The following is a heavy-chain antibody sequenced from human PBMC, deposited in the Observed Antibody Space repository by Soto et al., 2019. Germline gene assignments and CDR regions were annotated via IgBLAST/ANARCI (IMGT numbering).Heavy chain of an antibody. CDR1: GGSISSSSYY. CDR3: ARPLWFGELFPFDY. Sequence: QLQLQESGPGLVKPSETLSLTCTVSGGSISSSSYYWGWIRQPPGKGLEWIGSIYYSGSTYYNPSLKSQVTISVDTSKNQFSLKLSSVTAADTAVYYCARPLWFGELFPFDYWGQGTLVTVSS. CDR2: IYYSGST. J-gene: IGHJ4*02. V-gene: IGHV4-39*01. D-gene: IGHD3-10*01.